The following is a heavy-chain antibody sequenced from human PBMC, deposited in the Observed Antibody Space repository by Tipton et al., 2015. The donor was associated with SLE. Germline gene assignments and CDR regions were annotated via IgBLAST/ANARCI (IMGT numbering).Heavy chain of an antibody. J-gene: IGHJ4*02. V-gene: IGHV3-66*01. CDR3: VPLWYQQNGFDY. D-gene: IGHD2-2*01. CDR1: GFTFSDYY. CDR2: IYSGGST. Sequence: SLRLSCAASGFTFSDYYMSWIRQAPGKGLEWVSVIYSGGSTYYADSVKGRFTISRDNSKNTLYLQMSSLRAEDTAVYYCVPLWYQQNGFDYWGQGTLVTVSS.